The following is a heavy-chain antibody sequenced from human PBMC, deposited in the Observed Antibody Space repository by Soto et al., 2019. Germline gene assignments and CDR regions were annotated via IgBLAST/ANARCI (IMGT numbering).Heavy chain of an antibody. J-gene: IGHJ4*02. CDR1: GFTFSRYD. Sequence: QVHLVESGGGVVQPGRSLTLSCEVSGFTFSRYDMHWVRQAPGKGLEWVALISSDGSNIESADSVKDRFTISRDNSTNTLYLQMNRLRSEDTALLYCARDVTGYVSSGYRDYWGQGTLVSVSS. D-gene: IGHD6-13*01. CDR3: ARDVTGYVSSGYRDY. V-gene: IGHV3-30*03. CDR2: ISSDGSNI.